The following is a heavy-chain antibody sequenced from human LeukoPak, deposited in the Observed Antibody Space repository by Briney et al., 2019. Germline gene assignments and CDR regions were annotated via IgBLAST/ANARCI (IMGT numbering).Heavy chain of an antibody. Sequence: GGSLGLSCAASGFTFSSYSMNWVRQAPGKGLEWVSSISSSSSYIYYADSVKGRFTISRDNAKNSLYLQMNSLRAEDTAVYYCARDSGGSLGDAFDIWGQGTMVTVSS. CDR1: GFTFSSYS. D-gene: IGHD1-26*01. CDR3: ARDSGGSLGDAFDI. CDR2: ISSSSSYI. V-gene: IGHV3-21*01. J-gene: IGHJ3*02.